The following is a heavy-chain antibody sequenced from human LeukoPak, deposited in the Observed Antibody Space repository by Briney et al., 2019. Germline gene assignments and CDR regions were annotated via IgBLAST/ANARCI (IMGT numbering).Heavy chain of an antibody. CDR3: ASLRYFDPDAFDI. Sequence: PGGSLRLSCAASGFTVSSNYMSWVRQAPGKGLEWVSVIYSGGSTYYADSVKGRFTISRDNSKNTLYLQMNSLRAEDTAVYYCASLRYFDPDAFDIWGQGTMVTVSS. V-gene: IGHV3-53*01. J-gene: IGHJ3*02. CDR2: IYSGGST. CDR1: GFTVSSNY. D-gene: IGHD3-9*01.